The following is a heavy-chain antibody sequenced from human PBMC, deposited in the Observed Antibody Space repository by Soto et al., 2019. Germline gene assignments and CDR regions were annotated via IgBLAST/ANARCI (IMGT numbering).Heavy chain of an antibody. CDR2: ISYDGSNK. Sequence: GGSLRLSCAASGFTFSSYGMHWVRQAPGKGLEWVAVISYDGSNKYYADSVKGRFTISRDNSKNTLYLQMNSLRAEDTAVYYCAKGDYSVPYDFWSGYYTGYHYYRMDVWGQGTTVTVSS. J-gene: IGHJ6*02. D-gene: IGHD3-3*01. CDR3: AKGDYSVPYDFWSGYYTGYHYYRMDV. CDR1: GFTFSSYG. V-gene: IGHV3-30*18.